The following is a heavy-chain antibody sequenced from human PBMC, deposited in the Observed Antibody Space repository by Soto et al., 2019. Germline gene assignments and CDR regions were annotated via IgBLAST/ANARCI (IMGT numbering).Heavy chain of an antibody. CDR2: IHYDGRT. CDR3: ARRHSSSGGGFDY. D-gene: IGHD2-2*01. CDR1: GGSITSGDYY. Sequence: LSLTCSVSGGSITSGDYYWTWIRQHPGKGLEWIAYIHYDGRTYYNPSLQSRTATSVDTSKNQFSLELNSVTDADTAVYYCARRHSSSGGGFDYWGQGTLVTVSS. V-gene: IGHV4-31*02. J-gene: IGHJ4*02.